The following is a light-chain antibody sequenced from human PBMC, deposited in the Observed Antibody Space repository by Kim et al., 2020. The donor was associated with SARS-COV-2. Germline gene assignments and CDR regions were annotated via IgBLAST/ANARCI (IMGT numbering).Light chain of an antibody. CDR1: QSLLQSNGYNY. Sequence: DIVLTQSPLSLPVTPGEPASISCRSSQSLLQSNGYNYLDWYLQKPGQSPQFLIYLGSSRAPGVPDRFSGSGSGTDFTLKISRVEAEDVGIYYCMQTRQTPQTFGQGTKLEI. V-gene: IGKV2-28*01. CDR3: MQTRQTPQT. CDR2: LGS. J-gene: IGKJ2*01.